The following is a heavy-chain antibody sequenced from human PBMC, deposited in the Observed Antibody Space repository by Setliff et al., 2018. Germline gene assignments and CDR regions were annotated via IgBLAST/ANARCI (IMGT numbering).Heavy chain of an antibody. J-gene: IGHJ4*02. V-gene: IGHV4-39*07. CDR2: IYTSGST. CDR3: ARRSTYYNFWSGYWDY. D-gene: IGHD3-3*01. Sequence: SETLSLTCTVSGGSISSSSYYWGWIRQPPGKGLEWIGSIYTSGSTNYNPSLKSRVTISVDTSKNQFSLKLSSVTAADTAVYYCARRSTYYNFWSGYWDYWGQGTLVTVSS. CDR1: GGSISSSSYY.